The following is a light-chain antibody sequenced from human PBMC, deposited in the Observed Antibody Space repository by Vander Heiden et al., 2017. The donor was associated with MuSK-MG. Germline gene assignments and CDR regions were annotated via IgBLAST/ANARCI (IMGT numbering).Light chain of an antibody. J-gene: IGKJ1*01. Sequence: DIQMTQSPSTLSASVGDRVTITCRASQTISSWLAWYQQKPGEAPAVLIYKASSLESGVPGRFSGSGSGTEFTLTISSLQPDDSATYYCQQYNSYPWTFGQGTKVEVK. CDR2: KAS. CDR1: QTISSW. CDR3: QQYNSYPWT. V-gene: IGKV1-5*03.